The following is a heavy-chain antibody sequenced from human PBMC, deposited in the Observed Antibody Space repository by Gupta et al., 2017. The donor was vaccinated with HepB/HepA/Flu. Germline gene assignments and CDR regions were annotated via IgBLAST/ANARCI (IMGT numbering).Heavy chain of an antibody. CDR3: ARIHSAAGPGGYYYGMDV. D-gene: IGHD6-13*01. Sequence: QVQLQESGPGLVKPSETLSLTCTACGGSIRSYYWSWIRQPPGKGLEWIGYIYYSGSTNYNPTLKSRVTISVDTSKNQFSLKLSSVTAADTAGYYCARIHSAAGPGGYYYGMDVWGQGTTVTVSS. CDR2: IYYSGST. V-gene: IGHV4-59*08. CDR1: GGSIRSYY. J-gene: IGHJ6*02.